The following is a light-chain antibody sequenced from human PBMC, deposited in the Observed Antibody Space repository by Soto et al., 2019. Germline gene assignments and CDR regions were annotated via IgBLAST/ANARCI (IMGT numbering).Light chain of an antibody. V-gene: IGLV1-40*01. J-gene: IGLJ2*01. CDR3: QSYDSGLSGSV. Sequence: VLTQPPSVSGAPGQRVTISCTGSSSNIGAGYDVHWYQQLPGTAPKLLIYGNSNRPSGVPDRFSSSKSGTSASLAITGLQAEDEADYYCQSYDSGLSGSVFGGGTKLTVL. CDR1: SSNIGAGYD. CDR2: GNS.